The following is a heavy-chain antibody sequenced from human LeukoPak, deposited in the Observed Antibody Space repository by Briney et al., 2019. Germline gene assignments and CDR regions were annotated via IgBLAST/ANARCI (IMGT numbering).Heavy chain of an antibody. CDR3: ARASPSGYYYFDY. V-gene: IGHV4-59*01. CDR1: GGSISSYY. J-gene: IGHJ4*02. Sequence: SETLSLTCTVSGGSISSYYWSWIRQPPGKGLEWIGYIYYSGSTNYNPSLKSRVTISVDTSKNQFSLKLSSVTAADTAVYYCARASPSGYYYFDYWGQGTLVTVSS. CDR2: IYYSGST. D-gene: IGHD3-22*01.